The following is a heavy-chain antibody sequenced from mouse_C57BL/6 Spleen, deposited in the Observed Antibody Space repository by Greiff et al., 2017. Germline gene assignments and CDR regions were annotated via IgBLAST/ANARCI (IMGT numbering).Heavy chain of an antibody. V-gene: IGHV1-81*01. Sequence: VQLQQSGAELARPGASVKLSCKASGYTFTSYGISWVKQRTGQGLEWIGAIYPRRGNTYYNDKFKGKATLTADKSSSTAYMELRSLASEDSAVYFCARLGYDYWYFDVWGTGTTVTVSS. CDR2: IYPRRGNT. D-gene: IGHD2-3*01. CDR1: GYTFTSYG. CDR3: ARLGYDYWYFDV. J-gene: IGHJ1*03.